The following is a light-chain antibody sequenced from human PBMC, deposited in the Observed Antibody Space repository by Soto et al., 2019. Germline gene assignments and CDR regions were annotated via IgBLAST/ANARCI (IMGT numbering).Light chain of an antibody. Sequence: QSVLTQPPSVSAVPGQTVTISCSGSSSNIGSNYVSWYQQLPGAAPRLLIYDNSERHSGTPDRFSGSKSGPSATLGITGLQTGDEADYYCGAWDVSLTAVVFGGGTKLTVL. CDR2: DNS. J-gene: IGLJ2*01. V-gene: IGLV1-51*01. CDR3: GAWDVSLTAVV. CDR1: SSNIGSNY.